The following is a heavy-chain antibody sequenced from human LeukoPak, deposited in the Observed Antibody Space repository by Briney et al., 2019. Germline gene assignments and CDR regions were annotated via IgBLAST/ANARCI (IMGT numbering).Heavy chain of an antibody. Sequence: ASVKVSCKASGYTFTGYYMHWVRQAPGQGLEWMGWINPNSGGTNYAQKFQGRVTMTRDTSISTAYMELSRLRSDDTAVYYCATGPLRFGELSTTSFDYWGQGTLVTVSS. CDR1: GYTFTGYY. CDR3: ATGPLRFGELSTTSFDY. J-gene: IGHJ4*02. D-gene: IGHD3-10*01. V-gene: IGHV1-2*02. CDR2: INPNSGGT.